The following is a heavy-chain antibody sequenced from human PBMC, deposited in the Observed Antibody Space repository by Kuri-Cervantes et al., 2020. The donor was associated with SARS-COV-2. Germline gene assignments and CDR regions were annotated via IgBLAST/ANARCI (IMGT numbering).Heavy chain of an antibody. Sequence: ASVKVSCKASGYTFTSYYMHWVRQAPGQGLEWMGIINPSDGSTSYAQKFQGRVTMTRDTSTSTVYMELSSLRSEDTAVYYCARRPLTGYSSGWYYYYGMDVWGQGTTVTVSS. J-gene: IGHJ6*02. CDR1: GYTFTSYY. D-gene: IGHD6-19*01. CDR2: INPSDGST. V-gene: IGHV1-46*01. CDR3: ARRPLTGYSSGWYYYYGMDV.